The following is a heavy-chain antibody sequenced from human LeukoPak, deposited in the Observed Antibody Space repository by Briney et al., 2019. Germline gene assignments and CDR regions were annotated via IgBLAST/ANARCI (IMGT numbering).Heavy chain of an antibody. Sequence: PGGSLRLSCAASGFTFSSYAMSWVRQAPGKGLEWVSAISGSGGSTDYADSVKGRFTISRDNSKNTLYLQMNSLGAADTAVYYCAKDRTYGGSYYGDFQHWGQGTLVTVSS. CDR3: AKDRTYGGSYYGDFQH. CDR2: ISGSGGST. CDR1: GFTFSSYA. J-gene: IGHJ1*01. V-gene: IGHV3-23*01. D-gene: IGHD1-26*01.